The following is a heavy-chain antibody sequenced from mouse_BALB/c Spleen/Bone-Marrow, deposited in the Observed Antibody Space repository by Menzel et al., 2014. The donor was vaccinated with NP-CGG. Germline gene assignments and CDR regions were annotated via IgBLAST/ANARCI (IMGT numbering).Heavy chain of an antibody. D-gene: IGHD6-2*01. CDR2: ISHSGGSS. J-gene: IGHJ1*01. CDR1: GFTFSSYI. CDR3: ARVSPYWYFDV. V-gene: IGHV5-12-2*01. Sequence: ESGGGFVQPGGSLKLSCAASGFTFSSYIMSWVRQTPEKRLEGVAYISHSGGSSYYLDTVKGRFTISRDNAKNTLYLQMSSLKSEDTAMYYCARVSPYWYFDVWGAGTTVTVSS.